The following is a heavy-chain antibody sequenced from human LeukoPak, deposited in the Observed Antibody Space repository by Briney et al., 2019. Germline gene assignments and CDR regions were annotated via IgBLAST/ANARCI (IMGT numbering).Heavy chain of an antibody. Sequence: PSETLSLTWTVSGGSISSYYWSWIRQPPEKGLEWIGYIYYSGSTNYNPSLKSRVTISVDTSKNQFSLKLSSVTAADTAVYYCARVGIAAAGSEFDYWGQGTLVTVSS. CDR3: ARVGIAAAGSEFDY. CDR1: GGSISSYY. D-gene: IGHD6-13*01. CDR2: IYYSGST. J-gene: IGHJ4*02. V-gene: IGHV4-59*01.